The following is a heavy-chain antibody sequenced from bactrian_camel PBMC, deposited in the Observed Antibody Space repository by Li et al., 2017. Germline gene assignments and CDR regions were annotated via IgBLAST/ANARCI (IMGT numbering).Heavy chain of an antibody. CDR1: GFTVTDYW. Sequence: QLVESGGGLVQPGGSLRLSCTASGFTVTDYWMNWVRQAPGKGLEWVSVMDSSGSTTYYAESVKGRFTISRDNVENTMYLQLNSLKPEDTAMYYCAARAAATGSYCSIIGSWANSWGQGTQVTVS. D-gene: IGHD2*01. CDR3: AARAAATGSYCSIIGSWANS. CDR2: MDSSGSTT. V-gene: IGHV3S25*01. J-gene: IGHJ4*01.